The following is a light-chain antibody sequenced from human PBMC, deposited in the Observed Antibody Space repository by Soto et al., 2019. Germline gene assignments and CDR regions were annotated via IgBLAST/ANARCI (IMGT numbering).Light chain of an antibody. J-gene: IGKJ3*01. CDR3: QQSFTSIFT. CDR1: QTISQA. Sequence: DIQMTQSPSSLSASVGDRVTITCRASQTISQALNWYHQKPGKAPRLMISSATALQRGVPSRFSGSGYVAEVTLIISSLLPEDFGTYYCQQSFTSIFTFGPGTKVDV. CDR2: SAT. V-gene: IGKV1-39*01.